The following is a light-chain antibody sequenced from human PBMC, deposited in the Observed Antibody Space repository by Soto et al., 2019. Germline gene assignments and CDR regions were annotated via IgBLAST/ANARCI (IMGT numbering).Light chain of an antibody. CDR1: SGSIASNY. Sequence: NFMLTQPHSVSESPGKTVTISCTRSSGSIASNYVQWYQQRPGSAPTTVIYEDNQRPSGVPDRFSGSTDGSSNSASLTISGLQTEDEADYYCQSYDSSAVVFGGGTKVTFL. CDR3: QSYDSSAVV. CDR2: EDN. J-gene: IGLJ2*01. V-gene: IGLV6-57*04.